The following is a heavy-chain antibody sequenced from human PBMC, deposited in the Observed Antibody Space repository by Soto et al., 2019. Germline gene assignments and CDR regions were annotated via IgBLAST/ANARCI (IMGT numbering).Heavy chain of an antibody. CDR1: GGTFISYA. V-gene: IGHV1-69*13. CDR3: ARGRLVGLTDYYYYYGMDV. D-gene: IGHD3-22*01. J-gene: IGHJ6*02. Sequence: GASVEVCCKASGGTFISYAISWVRQAPGQGLEWMGGIIPIFGTANYAQKFQGRVTITADESTSTAYMELSSLRSEDTAVYYCARGRLVGLTDYYYYYGMDVWGQGTTVTVSS. CDR2: IIPIFGTA.